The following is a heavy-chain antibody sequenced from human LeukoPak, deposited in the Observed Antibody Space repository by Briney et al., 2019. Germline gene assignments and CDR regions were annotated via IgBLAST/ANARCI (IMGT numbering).Heavy chain of an antibody. J-gene: IGHJ5*02. CDR2: IKGDGGEK. Sequence: PGGSLRLSCAASGFTFSSYRMSWVRLAPGKGLEWVSNIKGDGGEKCYADSVKGRFTISRDNAQNSVYLQMNSPRAESTAVYHCARDVHRSRWLLPWGEGALV. CDR1: GFTFSSYR. D-gene: IGHD5-24*01. V-gene: IGHV3-7*01. CDR3: ARDVHRSRWLLP.